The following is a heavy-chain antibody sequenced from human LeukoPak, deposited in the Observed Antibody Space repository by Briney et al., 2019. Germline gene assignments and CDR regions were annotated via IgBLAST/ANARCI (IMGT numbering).Heavy chain of an antibody. V-gene: IGHV2-5*01. D-gene: IGHD6-13*01. CDR2: IYWNDDK. CDR3: ARSSSSWYDFDY. J-gene: IGHJ4*02. Sequence: ESGPTLVKPTQPLTLTCTLSGFSLSTSGVGVGWIRQPPGKAPEWLALIYWNDDKRYSPSLKSRLTITKDTSKNQVVLTMTNMDPVDTATYYCARSSSSWYDFDYWGQGTLVTVSS. CDR1: GFSLSTSGVG.